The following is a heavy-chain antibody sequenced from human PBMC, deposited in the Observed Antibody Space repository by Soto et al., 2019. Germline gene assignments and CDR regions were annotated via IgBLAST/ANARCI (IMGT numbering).Heavy chain of an antibody. CDR1: GWGCPTYS. CDR3: VRHQCSTTSCLNPNSYGMDV. Sequence: PGASLKDSGRGSGWGCPTYSIAWVRQMPGKGLEWMGIIYPGDSDTRYSPSFQGQVTISVDKSITTSYLQWNSLKASDTAMYYCVRHQCSTTSCLNPNSYGMDVWGQGTTVTVSS. V-gene: IGHV5-51*01. D-gene: IGHD2-2*01. J-gene: IGHJ6*02. CDR2: IYPGDSDT.